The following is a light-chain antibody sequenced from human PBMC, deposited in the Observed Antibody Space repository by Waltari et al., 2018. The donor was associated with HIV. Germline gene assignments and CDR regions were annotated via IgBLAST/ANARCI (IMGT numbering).Light chain of an antibody. J-gene: IGKJ1*01. CDR3: QQSYSSPPT. CDR2: TAS. CDR1: QNIRSN. Sequence: DIQMTQSPSSLSASVGDRVTITCRASQNIRSNLNWYQQKPGKAPKLLIYTASSLQNRVPSRFSGSGSGTDFTLTISNLQPEDCATYHCQQSYSSPPTFGQGTNVEIK. V-gene: IGKV1-39*01.